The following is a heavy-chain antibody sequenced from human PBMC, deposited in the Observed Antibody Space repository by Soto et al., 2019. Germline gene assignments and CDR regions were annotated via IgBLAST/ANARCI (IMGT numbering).Heavy chain of an antibody. CDR2: IFPLTDIP. J-gene: IGHJ4*02. V-gene: IGHV1-69*02. CDR1: GGTFRNYP. CDR3: ARGPLVVLNYFES. Sequence: QVQLVQSGTEVMKPGSSVKVSCKASGGTFRNYPINWARQAPGQGLEWMGSIFPLTDIPDYAQNFQARLTISADKSTCTAYMELSSLTSDDTAMYFCARGPLVVLNYFESWGQGTLVTVSS.